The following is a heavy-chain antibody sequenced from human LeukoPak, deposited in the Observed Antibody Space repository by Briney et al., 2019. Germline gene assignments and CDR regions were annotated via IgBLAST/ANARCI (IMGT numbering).Heavy chain of an antibody. Sequence: TSVKVSCNVSGFTFTSSAMQWVRQPRGQCLEWIGWIVVGSGNTNYAQKFQERVTITMDMSTSTAYMELSSLRSEDTAVYYCAAGVRLSAFDIWGQGTMVTVSS. J-gene: IGHJ3*02. CDR2: IVVGSGNT. D-gene: IGHD3-16*02. CDR3: AAGVRLSAFDI. CDR1: GFTFTSSA. V-gene: IGHV1-58*02.